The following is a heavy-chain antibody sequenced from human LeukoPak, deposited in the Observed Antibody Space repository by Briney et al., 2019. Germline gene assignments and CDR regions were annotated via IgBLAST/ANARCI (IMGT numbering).Heavy chain of an antibody. CDR2: ISSSGSTI. CDR3: ANLYYGSGSYYFDY. V-gene: IGHV3-48*03. D-gene: IGHD3-10*01. Sequence: GGSLRLSCAASGFTFSSYEMNWVRQAPEKGLEWVSYISSSGSTIYYADSVKGRFTISRDNAKNSLYLQMNSLRAEDTAVYYCANLYYGSGSYYFDYWGQGTLVTVSS. J-gene: IGHJ4*02. CDR1: GFTFSSYE.